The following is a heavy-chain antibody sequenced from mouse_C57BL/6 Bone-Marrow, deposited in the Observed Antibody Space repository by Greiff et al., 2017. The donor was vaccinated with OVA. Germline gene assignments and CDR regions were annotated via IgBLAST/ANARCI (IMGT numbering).Heavy chain of an antibody. D-gene: IGHD2-4*01. CDR1: GYTFTSYW. Sequence: QVQLQQPGAELVMPGASVKLSCKASGYTFTSYWMHWVKQRPGQGLEWIGEIDPSDSYTNYNQKFKGKSTLTVDKSSSTAYMQLSSLTSEDSAVYYCAREDYDGSFAYWGQGTRVTVSA. CDR2: IDPSDSYT. V-gene: IGHV1-69*01. CDR3: AREDYDGSFAY. J-gene: IGHJ3*01.